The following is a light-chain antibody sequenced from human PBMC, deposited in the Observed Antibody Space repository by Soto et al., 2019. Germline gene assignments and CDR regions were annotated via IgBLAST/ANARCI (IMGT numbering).Light chain of an antibody. Sequence: EIVLTQSPDTLSLSPGERATLSSRASQSVGSSLAWYQQKPGQAPRLLIYDTSSRATGIPARFSGSGSGTDFTRTISSLEPEDSAVYYCQHRSNWPPEVTFGPGTKVDIK. V-gene: IGKV3-11*01. CDR2: DTS. CDR1: QSVGSS. CDR3: QHRSNWPPEVT. J-gene: IGKJ3*01.